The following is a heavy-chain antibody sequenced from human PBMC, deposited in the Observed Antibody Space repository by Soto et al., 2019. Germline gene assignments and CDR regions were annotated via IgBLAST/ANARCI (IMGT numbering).Heavy chain of an antibody. CDR1: GYTFTSYG. J-gene: IGHJ1*01. CDR2: ISAYNGNT. CDR3: AGANYYDSSGYCGTEYFQV. Sequence: QVQLVQSGAEVKKPGASVKVSCKASGYTFTSYGISWVRQAPGQGLEWMGWISAYNGNTNYAQRLQGRVTMTTDTSTSTAYMELRSLGSDDTAVYCCAGANYYDSSGYCGTEYFQVWGQGTLVTVSS. D-gene: IGHD3-22*01. V-gene: IGHV1-18*01.